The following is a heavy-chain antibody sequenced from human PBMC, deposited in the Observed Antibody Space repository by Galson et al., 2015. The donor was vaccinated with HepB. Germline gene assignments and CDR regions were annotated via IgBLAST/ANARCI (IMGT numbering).Heavy chain of an antibody. CDR3: ARAPAHYDSSGYYYYYGMDV. CDR1: GFTFSSYS. CDR2: ISSSSSYI. D-gene: IGHD3-22*01. J-gene: IGHJ6*02. Sequence: SLRLSCAASGFTFSSYSMNWVCQAPGKGLEWVSSISSSSSYIYYADSVKGRFTLSRDNAKNSLYLQMNSLRAEDTAVYYCARAPAHYDSSGYYYYYGMDVWGQGTTVTVSS. V-gene: IGHV3-21*01.